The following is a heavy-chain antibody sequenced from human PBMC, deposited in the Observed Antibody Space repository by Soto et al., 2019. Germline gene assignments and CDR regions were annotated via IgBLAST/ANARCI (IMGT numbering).Heavy chain of an antibody. D-gene: IGHD3-3*01. V-gene: IGHV1-2*02. Sequence: ASVKVSCKASGYTFTGYYMHWVRQAPGQGLEWMGWISPNSGGTNYAQKFQGRVTMTRDTSIRTAYMELSRLRSDDTAVYYCARVRGYDFWSGYWRTYYYYYGMDVWGQGTTVTVSS. CDR2: ISPNSGGT. CDR1: GYTFTGYY. J-gene: IGHJ6*02. CDR3: ARVRGYDFWSGYWRTYYYYYGMDV.